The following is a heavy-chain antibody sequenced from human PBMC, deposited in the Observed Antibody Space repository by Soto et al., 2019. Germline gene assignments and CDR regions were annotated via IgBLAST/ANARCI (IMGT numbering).Heavy chain of an antibody. J-gene: IGHJ6*02. Sequence: SQTLSLTCAISVDIVSSNSAAWNWIRQSPSRGLEWLGRRYYRSKWYNGYAVSVKSRITINPDTSKNQFSLQLNSVTPEDTAVYYCARAAYCSSTSCYSVGRWGNYIRVYGMDVWGQGTTVTVSS. D-gene: IGHD2-2*01. CDR3: ARAAYCSSTSCYSVGRWGNYIRVYGMDV. V-gene: IGHV6-1*01. CDR1: VDIVSSNSAA. CDR2: RYYRSKWYN.